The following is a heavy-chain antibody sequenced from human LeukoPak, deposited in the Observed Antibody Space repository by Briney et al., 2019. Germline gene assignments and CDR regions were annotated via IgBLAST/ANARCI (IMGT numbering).Heavy chain of an antibody. CDR2: IYYSGST. J-gene: IGHJ3*02. V-gene: IGHV4-39*01. D-gene: IGHD3-22*01. CDR3: ARLHTRITMIVGAYAFDI. CDR1: GYSISSSYY. Sequence: PSETLSLTCTVSGYSISSSYYWGWIRQPPGKGLEWIGSIYYSGSTYYNPSLKSRVTISVDTSKNQFSLKLSSVTAADTAVYYCARLHTRITMIVGAYAFDIWGQGTMVTVSS.